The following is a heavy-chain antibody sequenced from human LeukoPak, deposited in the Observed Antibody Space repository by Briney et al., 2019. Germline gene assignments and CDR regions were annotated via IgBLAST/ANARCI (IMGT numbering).Heavy chain of an antibody. CDR3: ARGGTLDY. Sequence: PGGSLRLSCAASGFTFSDYNMNWVRQAPGKGLEWVSYISTSSSTRYYADSVKGRFIISRDNAKNSLYLQMNSLRAEDTAVYYCARGGTLDYWGQGTLVTVSS. J-gene: IGHJ4*02. CDR1: GFTFSDYN. CDR2: ISTSSSTR. V-gene: IGHV3-48*01.